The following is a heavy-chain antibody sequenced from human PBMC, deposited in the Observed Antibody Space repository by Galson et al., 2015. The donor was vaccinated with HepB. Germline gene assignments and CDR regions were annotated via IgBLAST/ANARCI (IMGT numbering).Heavy chain of an antibody. Sequence: SLRLSCAASGFSFSDYYMSWIRQAPGKGLEWVSYISSSGSYTNYADSVKGRFSISRDNAKNSLYLQMNSLRAEDTAVYYCSRDSAYDSSGPYYAFVIWGQVTMFTVSS. D-gene: IGHD3-22*01. V-gene: IGHV3-11*06. CDR2: ISSSGSYT. CDR3: SRDSAYDSSGPYYAFVI. J-gene: IGHJ3*02. CDR1: GFSFSDYY.